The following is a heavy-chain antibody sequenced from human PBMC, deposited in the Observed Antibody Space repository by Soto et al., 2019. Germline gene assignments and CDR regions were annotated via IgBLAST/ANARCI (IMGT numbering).Heavy chain of an antibody. J-gene: IGHJ6*02. Sequence: SETLSLTCAVYGGSFSGYYWNWIRQPPGKGLEWIGEIDHSGYTNYNPSLKSRVTISVDTSKNQFSLKLSSVTAADTAVYYCARGPERRFLEWLLPYYYYGMDVWGQGTTVTVS. CDR2: IDHSGYT. CDR1: GGSFSGYY. D-gene: IGHD3-3*01. V-gene: IGHV4-34*01. CDR3: ARGPERRFLEWLLPYYYYGMDV.